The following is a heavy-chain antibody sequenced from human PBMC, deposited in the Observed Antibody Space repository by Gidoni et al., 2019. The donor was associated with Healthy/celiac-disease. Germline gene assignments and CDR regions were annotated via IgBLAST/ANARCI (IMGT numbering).Heavy chain of an antibody. J-gene: IGHJ3*02. CDR3: ARDLASSPPYYYDSSGYYPGAFDI. Sequence: EVQLVESGGGLIQPGGSLRLSCAASVFTVSSNYMSWVRQAPGKGLEWVSVIYSGGSTYYADSVKGRFTISRDNSKNTLYLQMNSLRAEDTAVYYCARDLASSPPYYYDSSGYYPGAFDIWGQGTMVTVSS. D-gene: IGHD3-22*01. CDR1: VFTVSSNY. V-gene: IGHV3-53*01. CDR2: IYSGGST.